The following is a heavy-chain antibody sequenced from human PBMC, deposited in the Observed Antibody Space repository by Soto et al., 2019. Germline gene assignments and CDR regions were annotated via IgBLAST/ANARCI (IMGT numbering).Heavy chain of an antibody. CDR1: GYRISTYW. D-gene: IGHD3-16*01. CDR3: ASRTGPGEVDAFDI. V-gene: IGHV5-51*01. CDR2: VYPHDSDT. Sequence: PGASLKISCKASGYRISTYWIAWVRQLPGKGLEWMGVVYPHDSDTTYSPAFQGQVTISADRSIGTAYLQWSSLKASDTAMYYCASRTGPGEVDAFDICGQGTMVTVSS. J-gene: IGHJ3*02.